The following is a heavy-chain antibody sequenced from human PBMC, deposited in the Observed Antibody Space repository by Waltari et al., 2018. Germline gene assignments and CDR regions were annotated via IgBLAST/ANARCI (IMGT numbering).Heavy chain of an antibody. CDR1: GYSISSGYY. J-gene: IGHJ4*02. CDR2: IYHSGGT. Sequence: QVQLQESGPGLVKPSETLSLTCAVSGYSISSGYYWGWIRQPPGKGLEWIGSIYHSGGTYYNPSLKSRVTISVDTSKNQFSLKLSSVTAADTAVYYCARDRFYYDFWSGHFDYWGQGTLVTVSS. D-gene: IGHD3-3*01. CDR3: ARDRFYYDFWSGHFDY. V-gene: IGHV4-38-2*02.